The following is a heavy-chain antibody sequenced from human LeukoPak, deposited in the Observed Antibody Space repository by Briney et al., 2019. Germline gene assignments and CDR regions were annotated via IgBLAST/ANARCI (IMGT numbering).Heavy chain of an antibody. CDR2: IYYSGST. CDR3: ARGPGSGSYSIRKGRFANDY. CDR1: GGSISSGGYY. Sequence: PSETLSLTCTVSGGSISSGGYYWSWIRQHPGKGLEWIGYIYYSGSTYYNPSLKSRVTISVDTSKNQFSLKLSSVTAADTAVYYCARGPGSGSYSIRKGRFANDYWGQGTLVTVSS. J-gene: IGHJ4*02. V-gene: IGHV4-31*03. D-gene: IGHD3-10*01.